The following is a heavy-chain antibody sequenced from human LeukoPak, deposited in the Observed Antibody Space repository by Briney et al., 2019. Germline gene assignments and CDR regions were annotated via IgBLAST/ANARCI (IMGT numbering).Heavy chain of an antibody. CDR3: ARVWELSFDY. CDR2: SYSGGST. CDR1: GFXVSTDH. D-gene: IGHD3-16*02. Sequence: GGSLRLSCAASGFXVSTDHMSWVRQAPGKGLEWVAVSYSGGSTYHAESVKGRFTISRDNSKNTLYLQMNSLRAEDTAVYYCARVWELSFDYWGQGSLVTVSS. J-gene: IGHJ4*02. V-gene: IGHV3-53*01.